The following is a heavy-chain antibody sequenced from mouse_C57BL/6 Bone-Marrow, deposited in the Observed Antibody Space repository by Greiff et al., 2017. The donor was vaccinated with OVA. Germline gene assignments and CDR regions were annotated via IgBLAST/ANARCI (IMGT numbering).Heavy chain of an antibody. Sequence: QVHVKQPGAELVKPGASVKLSCKASGYTFTSYWMHWVKQRPGQGLEWIGMIHPNSGSTNYNEKFKSKATLTVDKSSSTAYMQLSSLTSEDSAVYYCAPNWDFDYWGQGTTLTVSS. D-gene: IGHD4-1*01. V-gene: IGHV1-64*01. CDR1: GYTFTSYW. J-gene: IGHJ2*01. CDR2: IHPNSGST. CDR3: APNWDFDY.